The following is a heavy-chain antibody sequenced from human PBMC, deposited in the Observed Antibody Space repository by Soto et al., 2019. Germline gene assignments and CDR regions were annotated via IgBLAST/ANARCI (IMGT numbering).Heavy chain of an antibody. CDR1: GFTFSSYS. CDR2: ISSSSSYI. Sequence: GGSLRLSCAASGFTFSSYSMNWVRQAPGKGLEWVSSISSSSSYIYYADSVKGRFTISRDNAKNSLYLQMNSLRAEDTAVYYCARVGGGYQLLHAFDIWGQGTMVTVSS. D-gene: IGHD2-2*01. J-gene: IGHJ3*02. CDR3: ARVGGGYQLLHAFDI. V-gene: IGHV3-21*01.